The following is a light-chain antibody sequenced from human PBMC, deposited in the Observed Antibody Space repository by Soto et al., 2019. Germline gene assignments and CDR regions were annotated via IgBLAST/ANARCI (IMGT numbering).Light chain of an antibody. V-gene: IGLV2-14*01. CDR1: SSDVGGYNY. CDR3: SSYTSSSTVV. CDR2: DVS. Sequence: QSALTQPDSVSGSPGQSITISCTGTSSDVGGYNYVSWYQQHPGKAPKLMIYDVSNRPLGASNRFSGSKSGNTASLTISGLQAEDEADYYCSSYTSSSTVVFGGGTKLTVL. J-gene: IGLJ2*01.